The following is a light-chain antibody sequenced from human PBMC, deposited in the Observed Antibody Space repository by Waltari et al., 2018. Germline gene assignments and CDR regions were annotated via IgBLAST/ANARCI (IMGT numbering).Light chain of an antibody. J-gene: IGKJ2*01. CDR3: MQALQTPRT. CDR2: LVS. CDR1: QSLLHSNGYNY. V-gene: IGKV2-28*01. Sequence: EIVVTQSPLSLPVTPGEPASISSRSSQSLLHSNGYNYLDWYLQKPGQSPQLLIYLVSTRVSGVPDGFSGSGSGTDFTLKINRVEAEDVGVYYCMQALQTPRTFGQGTKLEIK.